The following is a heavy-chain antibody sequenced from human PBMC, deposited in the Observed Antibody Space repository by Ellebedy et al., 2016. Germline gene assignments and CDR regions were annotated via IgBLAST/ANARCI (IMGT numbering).Heavy chain of an antibody. Sequence: GGSLRLSXAASGFTFSNYWMTWVRQAPGKGLEWVSYITGSSSYTNYADSVKGRFTISRDNAKNSLYLQMNSLRAEDTAVYYCARDRHGMEVWGQGTTVTVSS. CDR1: GFTFSNYW. J-gene: IGHJ6*02. V-gene: IGHV3-11*05. CDR3: ARDRHGMEV. CDR2: ITGSSSYT.